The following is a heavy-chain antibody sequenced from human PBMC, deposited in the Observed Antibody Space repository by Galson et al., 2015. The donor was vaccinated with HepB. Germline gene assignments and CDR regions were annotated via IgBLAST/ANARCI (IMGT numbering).Heavy chain of an antibody. CDR3: ARDHEQWLVRGYFDY. J-gene: IGHJ4*02. CDR2: ISSSSSTI. CDR1: GFTLSSYS. V-gene: IGHV3-48*01. Sequence: SLRLSCAASGFTLSSYSMNWVRQAPGKGLEWVSYISSSSSTIYYADSVKGRFTISRDNAKNSLYLQMNSLRAEDTAVYYCARDHEQWLVRGYFDYWGQGTLVTVSS. D-gene: IGHD6-19*01.